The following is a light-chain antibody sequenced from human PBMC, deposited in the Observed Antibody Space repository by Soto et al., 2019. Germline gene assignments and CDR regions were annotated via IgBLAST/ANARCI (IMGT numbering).Light chain of an antibody. CDR1: QSVSSN. CDR3: QQYNNWPPIT. J-gene: IGKJ5*01. V-gene: IGKV3-15*01. CDR2: GAS. Sequence: IVKTQSPPTLSVSPGEREKLCCRASQSVSSNLAWYQQKPGQAPRLLIYGASTRATGIPARFSGSGSGTEFTLTISSLQSEDFAVYYCQQYNNWPPITFSQGTGLEIK.